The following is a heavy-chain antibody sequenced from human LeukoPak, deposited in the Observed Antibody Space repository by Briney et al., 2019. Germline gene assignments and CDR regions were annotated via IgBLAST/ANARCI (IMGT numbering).Heavy chain of an antibody. V-gene: IGHV4-34*01. CDR1: VGSFSGYY. D-gene: IGHD3-10*01. J-gene: IGHJ6*04. CDR3: ARSLRGEGTMVRGPRRLYYYYGMDV. CDR2: INVRGGI. Sequence: SETLSLTCAVYVGSFSGYYWCCIRQPPGGGREWIGEINVRGGINYNPARKSRVSISGDTSKNQFSLKLSSVTAADTAVYYCARSLRGEGTMVRGPRRLYYYYGMDVWGKGTTVTVSS.